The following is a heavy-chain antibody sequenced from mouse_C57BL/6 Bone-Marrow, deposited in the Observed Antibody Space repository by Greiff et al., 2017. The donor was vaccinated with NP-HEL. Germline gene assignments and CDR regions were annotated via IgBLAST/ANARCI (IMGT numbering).Heavy chain of an antibody. J-gene: IGHJ4*01. Sequence: QVQLQQSDAELVKPGASVKISCKVSGYTFTDHTIHWMKQRPEQGLEWIGYIYPRDGSTKYNEKFKGKATLTADKSSSTAYMQLNSLTSEDSAVYFCARFRGRQLRLRRNYAMDYWGQGTSVTVSS. CDR2: IYPRDGST. CDR3: ARFRGRQLRLRRNYAMDY. D-gene: IGHD3-2*02. CDR1: GYTFTDHT. V-gene: IGHV1-78*01.